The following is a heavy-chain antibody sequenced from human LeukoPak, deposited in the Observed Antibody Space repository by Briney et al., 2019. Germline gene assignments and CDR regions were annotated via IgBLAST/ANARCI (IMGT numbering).Heavy chain of an antibody. V-gene: IGHV3-53*01. Sequence: GGSLRLSCAASRLTFRSYGMSWVRQAPGKGLEWVSVIYSGGSTYYADSVKGRFTISRDNSKNTLYLQMNSLRAEDTAVYYCAGSRGAFDIWGQGTMVTVSS. J-gene: IGHJ3*02. D-gene: IGHD1-26*01. CDR1: RLTFRSYG. CDR2: IYSGGST. CDR3: AGSRGAFDI.